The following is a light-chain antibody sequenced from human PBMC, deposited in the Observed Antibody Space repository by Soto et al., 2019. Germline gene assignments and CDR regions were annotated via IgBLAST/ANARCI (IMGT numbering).Light chain of an antibody. CDR2: GAS. V-gene: IGKV3-20*01. CDR1: QTVTSNY. Sequence: DILLSQSPVPLSLSPGERATLSCAASQTVTSNYLAWCQQKPGQAPRLLIYGASSRATDIPDGCSGSRSGTDFTPTISRLEPEDFAVYYCQQYGSSPPWTFGQGTKVDI. CDR3: QQYGSSPPWT. J-gene: IGKJ1*01.